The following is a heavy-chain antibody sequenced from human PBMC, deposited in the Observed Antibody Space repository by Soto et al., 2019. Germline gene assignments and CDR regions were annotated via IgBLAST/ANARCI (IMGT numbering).Heavy chain of an antibody. Sequence: QVQLVQSGAEEKKPGASVKVSCKASGYAFSSYAMHWVRQAPGQRLEWMGWINIGSGNTEYSQNFHDRSTNTRDTAARTLYLELSGLRSEDTAVYYCARDGGDCGYRLAYYYYIGMDVWGQGTTVTVSS. J-gene: IGHJ6*02. CDR2: INIGSGNT. CDR1: GYAFSSYA. D-gene: IGHD2-21*02. V-gene: IGHV1-3*05. CDR3: ARDGGDCGYRLAYYYYIGMDV.